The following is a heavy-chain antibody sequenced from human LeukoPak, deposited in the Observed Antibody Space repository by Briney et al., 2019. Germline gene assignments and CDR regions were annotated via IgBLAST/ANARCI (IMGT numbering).Heavy chain of an antibody. D-gene: IGHD1-26*01. Sequence: GGSLRLSCAASGFSFNSAWMSWVRQAPGKGLEWVANIKQDGSEKYYVDSVEGRFTVSRDNTKNSLYLQMNSLRAEDTAVYYCTMIEWERWRGWGQGTLVTVSS. V-gene: IGHV3-7*01. J-gene: IGHJ4*02. CDR2: IKQDGSEK. CDR1: GFSFNSAW. CDR3: TMIEWERWRG.